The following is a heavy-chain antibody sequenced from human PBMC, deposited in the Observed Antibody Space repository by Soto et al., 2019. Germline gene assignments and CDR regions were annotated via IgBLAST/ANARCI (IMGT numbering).Heavy chain of an antibody. CDR2: ISSGGNDI. CDR1: GFPFSRYS. J-gene: IGHJ4*02. CDR3: ARMAY. Sequence: GWLRRACEASGFPFSRYSLNWVRQAPGKGLEWVSSISSGGNDISYAESVEVRFFTSRDNVNNVLYLDINNLRPEDTAVYYCARMAYWGQGTLVTVSS. V-gene: IGHV3-21*06.